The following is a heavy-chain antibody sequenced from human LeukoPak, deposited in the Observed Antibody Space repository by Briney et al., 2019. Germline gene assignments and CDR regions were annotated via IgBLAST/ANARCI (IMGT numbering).Heavy chain of an antibody. Sequence: SETLSLTCAVYGGSFSGYYWSWIRQPPGKGLEWIGEINHSGSTNYNPSLKSRVTISVDTSKNQFSLKLSSVTAADTAVYYCARGAVVYAYFDYWGQGTLVTVSS. J-gene: IGHJ4*02. CDR2: INHSGST. CDR3: ARGAVVYAYFDY. D-gene: IGHD2-8*02. CDR1: GGSFSGYY. V-gene: IGHV4-34*01.